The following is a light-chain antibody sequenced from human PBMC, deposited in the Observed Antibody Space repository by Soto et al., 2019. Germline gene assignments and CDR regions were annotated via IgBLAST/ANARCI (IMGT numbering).Light chain of an antibody. J-gene: IGKJ1*01. CDR2: GAS. Sequence: EIVLTQSPGTLSLSPGERATLSCRASQSVSNNYLAWYQQKPGQAPRLLIYGASNRATGIPDRFSSSGSATDFTLTISILEPEDFAVYYCQQYGSSVTFGQGTKVEIK. V-gene: IGKV3-20*01. CDR3: QQYGSSVT. CDR1: QSVSNNY.